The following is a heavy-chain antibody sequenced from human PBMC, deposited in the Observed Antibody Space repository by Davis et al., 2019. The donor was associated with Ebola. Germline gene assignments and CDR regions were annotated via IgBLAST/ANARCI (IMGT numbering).Heavy chain of an antibody. CDR2: INPSGGST. CDR3: ARQKLAAGRDRVSNYGMDV. J-gene: IGHJ6*02. D-gene: IGHD6-13*01. Sequence: ASVKVSCKAPGYTFTSYYMHWVRQAPGQGLEWMGIINPSGGSTSYAQKFQGRVTMTRDTSTSTVYMELSSLRSEDTAVYYCARQKLAAGRDRVSNYGMDVWGQGTTVTVSS. V-gene: IGHV1-46*01. CDR1: GYTFTSYY.